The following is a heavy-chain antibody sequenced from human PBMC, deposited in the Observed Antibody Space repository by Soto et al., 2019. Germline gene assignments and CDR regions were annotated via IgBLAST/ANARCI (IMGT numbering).Heavy chain of an antibody. Sequence: PGGSLRLSCAASGFTFSSYGMHWVRQAPGKGLEWVAVISYDGSNKYYADSVKGRFTIPRDNSKNTLYLQMNSLRAEDTAVYYCAKDRAGGSDYWGQGTLVTVSS. CDR2: ISYDGSNK. J-gene: IGHJ4*02. CDR3: AKDRAGGSDY. V-gene: IGHV3-30*18. CDR1: GFTFSSYG. D-gene: IGHD2-8*02.